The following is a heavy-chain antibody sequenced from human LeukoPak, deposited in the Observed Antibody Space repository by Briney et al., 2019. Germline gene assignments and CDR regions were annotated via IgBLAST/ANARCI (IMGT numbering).Heavy chain of an antibody. J-gene: IGHJ5*02. CDR2: ISSSSSYI. CDR3: ARVLAAAGSNWFDP. CDR1: GFTFSSHS. Sequence: PGGSLRLSCAASGFTFSSHSMNWVRQAPGKGLEWVSSISSSSSYIYYADSVKGRFTISRDNAKNSLYLQMNSLRAEDTAVYYCARVLAAAGSNWFDPWGQGTLVTVSS. V-gene: IGHV3-21*01. D-gene: IGHD6-13*01.